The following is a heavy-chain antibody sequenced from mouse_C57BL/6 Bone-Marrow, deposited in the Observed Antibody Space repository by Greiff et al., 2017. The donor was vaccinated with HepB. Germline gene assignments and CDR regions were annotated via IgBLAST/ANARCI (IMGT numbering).Heavy chain of an antibody. D-gene: IGHD2-4*01. V-gene: IGHV10-1*01. CDR3: VIGIYYDYDRFAY. J-gene: IGHJ3*01. CDR2: IRSKSNNYAT. CDR1: GFSFNTYA. Sequence: EVQWVESGGGLVQPKGSLKLSCAASGFSFNTYAMNWVRQAPGKGLEWVARIRSKSNNYATYYADSVKDRFTISRDDSESMLYLQMNNLKTEDTAMYYCVIGIYYDYDRFAYWGQGTLVTVSA.